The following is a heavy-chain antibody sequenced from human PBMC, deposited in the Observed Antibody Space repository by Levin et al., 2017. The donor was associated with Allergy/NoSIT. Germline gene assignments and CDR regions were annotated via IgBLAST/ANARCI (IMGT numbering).Heavy chain of an antibody. CDR1: GFSLSDHY. D-gene: IGHD2-15*01. J-gene: IGHJ5*02. V-gene: IGHV3-11*03. Sequence: GGSLRLSCAVSGFSLSDHYMSWIRQAPGKGLEWVSYISGRSDYTNYADSVKGRFTISRDNAENSMSLQMNSLRAEDTAMYYCARTVGSGECSGGSCSNWFDPWGQGTLVTFSS. CDR3: ARTVGSGECSGGSCSNWFDP. CDR2: ISGRSDYT.